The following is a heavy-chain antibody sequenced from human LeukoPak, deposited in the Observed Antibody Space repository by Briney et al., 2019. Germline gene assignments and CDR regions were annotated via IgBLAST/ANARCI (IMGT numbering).Heavy chain of an antibody. CDR2: INPNSGDT. CDR3: AREGSGYTYGRGSYFDY. CDR1: GYTLTVYY. J-gene: IGHJ4*01. D-gene: IGHD5-18*01. Sequence: ASVTVSCKASGYTLTVYYIHWVRRAPGQGLEWMGRINPNSGDTNFAQKFQGRVTMTRDTSISTAYMDLSGLRPDDTAVYYCAREGSGYTYGRGSYFDYWGHGILVTVSS. V-gene: IGHV1-2*06.